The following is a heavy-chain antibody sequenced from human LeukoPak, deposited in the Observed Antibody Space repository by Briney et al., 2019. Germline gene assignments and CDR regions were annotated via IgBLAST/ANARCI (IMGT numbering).Heavy chain of an antibody. CDR2: ISGSGGTA. D-gene: IGHD2-2*01. CDR3: AKDRGIVVVGRFDP. J-gene: IGHJ5*02. V-gene: IGHV3-23*01. Sequence: GGSLRLSCAASGFTFSDSAMTWVRQAPGKGLEWVSSISGSGGTAYHADSVKGRFTISRDNSKKTLYLQMNNLRAEDTAFYYCAKDRGIVVVGRFDPWGQGTLVTVSS. CDR1: GFTFSDSA.